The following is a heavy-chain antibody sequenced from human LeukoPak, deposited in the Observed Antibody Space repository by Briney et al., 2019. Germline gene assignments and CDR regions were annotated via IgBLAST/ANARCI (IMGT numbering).Heavy chain of an antibody. CDR3: ARHGGDYGGDSGTYYFDF. Sequence: PAQTLSLTCSVSGGTINSDDYYWNWIRQPPGKGLEWIGYIYYSGRTYYNPSLKSRVTMSVDTSKNQFSLKLSSVTAADTAVYYCARHGGDYGGDSGTYYFDFWGQGTLVTVSS. CDR2: IYYSGRT. J-gene: IGHJ4*02. CDR1: GGTINSDDYY. V-gene: IGHV4-30-4*01. D-gene: IGHD4-23*01.